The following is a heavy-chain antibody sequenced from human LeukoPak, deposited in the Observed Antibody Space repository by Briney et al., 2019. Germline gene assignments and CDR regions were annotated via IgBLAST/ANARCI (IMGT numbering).Heavy chain of an antibody. D-gene: IGHD3-22*01. J-gene: IGHJ4*02. V-gene: IGHV3-30*02. CDR1: GFTFSTSD. Sequence: GGSLRLSCATSGFTFSTSDMHWVRQAPGKGLEWVSFIQYDGSRKNYVDSVKGRFTISRDNSKNTLYLQMNSLRAEDTAVYYCAKADRRWATYYYDTSGYYYDYWGQGTLVTVSS. CDR2: IQYDGSRK. CDR3: AKADRRWATYYYDTSGYYYDY.